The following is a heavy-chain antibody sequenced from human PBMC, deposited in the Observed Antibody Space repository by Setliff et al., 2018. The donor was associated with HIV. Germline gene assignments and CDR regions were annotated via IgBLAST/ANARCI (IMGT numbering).Heavy chain of an antibody. Sequence: SETLSLTCTVSGDSISSSRSFWGWIRQSPGKGLEWIGSIYFSGSVFYNPSLNSRVIISIDTSRNQFSLKLSSVTGADTAVYYCARVSSVIELQGGDYFDSWGQVLLVTVSS. D-gene: IGHD1-7*01. CDR2: IYFSGSV. J-gene: IGHJ4*02. CDR3: ARVSSVIELQGGDYFDS. V-gene: IGHV4-39*07. CDR1: GDSISSSRSF.